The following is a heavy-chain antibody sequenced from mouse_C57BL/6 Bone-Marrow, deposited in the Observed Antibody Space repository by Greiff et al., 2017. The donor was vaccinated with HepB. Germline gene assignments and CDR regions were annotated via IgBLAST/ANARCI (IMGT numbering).Heavy chain of an antibody. Sequence: VQLQQSGAELVKPGASVKLSCKASGYTFTEYTIHWVKQRSGQGLEWIGWFYPGSGSIKYNEKFKDKATLTADKSSITVYMELSRLTSEDSAVYFCARHEDRQLRLRYAMDYWGQGTSVTVSS. CDR3: ARHEDRQLRLRYAMDY. CDR2: FYPGSGSI. CDR1: GYTFTEYT. D-gene: IGHD3-2*02. V-gene: IGHV1-62-2*01. J-gene: IGHJ4*01.